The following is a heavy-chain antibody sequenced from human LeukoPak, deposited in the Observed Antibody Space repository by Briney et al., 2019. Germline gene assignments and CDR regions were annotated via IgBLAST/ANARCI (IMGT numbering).Heavy chain of an antibody. CDR2: IKQDGSEK. CDR3: AKLKGSSWPGAFDY. Sequence: GGSLRLSCAASGFTFSSFWMSWVRQAPGKGLEWVADIKQDGSEKYYVDSVKGRFTISRDNAKNSLNLQMNSLRAEDTAVYYCAKLKGSSWPGAFDYWGQGTLVTVSS. CDR1: GFTFSSFW. D-gene: IGHD6-13*01. V-gene: IGHV3-7*01. J-gene: IGHJ4*02.